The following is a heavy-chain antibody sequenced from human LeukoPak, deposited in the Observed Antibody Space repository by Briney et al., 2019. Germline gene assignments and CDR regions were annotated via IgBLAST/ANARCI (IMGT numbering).Heavy chain of an antibody. D-gene: IGHD1-26*01. V-gene: IGHV4-39*01. CDR3: ARHGTGATTGFYYYYMDV. CDR2: FYYSGST. Sequence: SETLSLTCTVSGGSISSSSYYWGWIRQPPGKGLEWIGSFYYSGSTYYNPSLKSRVTISVDTSKNHFSLKLSSATAADTAEYYCARHGTGATTGFYYYYMDVWGKGTTVTVSS. J-gene: IGHJ6*03. CDR1: GGSISSSSYY.